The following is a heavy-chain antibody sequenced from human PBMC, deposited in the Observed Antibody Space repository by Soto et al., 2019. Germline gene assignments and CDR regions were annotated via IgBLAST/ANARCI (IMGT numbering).Heavy chain of an antibody. CDR1: GHTFTSYD. Sequence: QVQLVQSGAEVKKPGASVTVSCKASGHTFTSYDIHWVRQATGQGLEWMGWMNPNNGKTGYAQKFQGRVTMTRDTSISTAYMEVSGLRYEDTAVYYCARAEGRSLDRVSWGQGNLVTVSS. V-gene: IGHV1-8*01. D-gene: IGHD3-3*01. J-gene: IGHJ5*02. CDR3: ARAEGRSLDRVS. CDR2: MNPNNGKT.